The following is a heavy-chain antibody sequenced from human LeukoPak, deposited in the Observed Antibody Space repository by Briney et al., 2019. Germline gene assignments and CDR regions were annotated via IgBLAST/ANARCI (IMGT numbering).Heavy chain of an antibody. D-gene: IGHD1-1*01. Sequence: ASVKVSCKASGYTFTGYYMHWVRQAPGQGLEWMGWINPNSGGTNYAQKFQGRGTMTRDTSISTAYMELSRLRSDDTTVYYCARDLRNWNDLLDYWGQGTLVTVSS. CDR1: GYTFTGYY. V-gene: IGHV1-2*02. CDR2: INPNSGGT. CDR3: ARDLRNWNDLLDY. J-gene: IGHJ4*02.